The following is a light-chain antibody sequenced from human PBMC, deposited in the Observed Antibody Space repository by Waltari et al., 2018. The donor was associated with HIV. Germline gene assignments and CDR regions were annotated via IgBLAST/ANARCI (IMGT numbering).Light chain of an antibody. J-gene: IGKJ5*01. CDR2: ATS. V-gene: IGKV1D-16*01. Sequence: DIQMTQSPSSVSASVGDRVTITCRASQDISTWLAWYQQKPGKIPRLLIYATSTLQSGAPSRFSGSGSGTDFTLTITSLLPEDSATYYCQHYYTYPITFGQGTRLEIK. CDR3: QHYYTYPIT. CDR1: QDISTW.